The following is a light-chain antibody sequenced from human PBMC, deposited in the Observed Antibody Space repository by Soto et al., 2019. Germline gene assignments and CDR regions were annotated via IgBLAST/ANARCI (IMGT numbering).Light chain of an antibody. Sequence: EVVLTQSPSTLSVSAGEGVTLSCRASQSVNVLLAWYQQKPGQAPRLLIYRASTRATGVPARFSGSGSETEFTLTISTLQSEDFAVYYCHQYNNWPITFGKGTRLEIK. CDR3: HQYNNWPIT. J-gene: IGKJ5*01. CDR2: RAS. V-gene: IGKV3-15*01. CDR1: QSVNVL.